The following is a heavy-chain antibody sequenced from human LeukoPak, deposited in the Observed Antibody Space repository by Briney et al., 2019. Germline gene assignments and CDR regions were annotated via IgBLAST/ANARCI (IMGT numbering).Heavy chain of an antibody. CDR2: INHSGST. V-gene: IGHV4-34*01. CDR1: GGSFSGYY. J-gene: IGHJ5*02. D-gene: IGHD2-2*02. CDR3: ARGKHCSSTSCYNGIYWFDP. Sequence: SETLSLTCAVYGGSFSGYYWSWIRQPPGKGLEWIGEINHSGSTNYNPSLKSRVTISVDTSKNQFSLKLSSVTAADTAVYYCARGKHCSSTSCYNGIYWFDPWGQGTLVTVSS.